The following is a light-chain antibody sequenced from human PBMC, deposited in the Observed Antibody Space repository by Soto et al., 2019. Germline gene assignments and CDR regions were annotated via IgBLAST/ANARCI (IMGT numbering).Light chain of an antibody. CDR3: SSYTSSCALGNVV. CDR1: SSDVGGYNY. CDR2: DVS. V-gene: IGLV2-14*01. J-gene: IGLJ2*01. Sequence: QSALTQPASVSGSPGQSITISCTGTSSDVGGYNYVSWYQQHPGKAPKLMIYDVSNRPSGVSNRFSGSTSCNTASLTISGVQAEDEADYYCSSYTSSCALGNVVFGGGTEVTV.